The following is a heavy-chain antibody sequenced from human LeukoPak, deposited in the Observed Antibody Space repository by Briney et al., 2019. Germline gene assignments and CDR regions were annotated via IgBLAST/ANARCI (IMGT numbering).Heavy chain of an antibody. D-gene: IGHD6-19*01. Sequence: GGSLRLSCAASGFTFSSYSMNWVRQAPGKGLEWVSFISSSSSYIYYADSVKGRFTTYRDNAKNSLYLQMNSLRAEDTAVYYCARETYSSGWSYYFDYWGQGTLVTVSS. CDR1: GFTFSSYS. CDR3: ARETYSSGWSYYFDY. CDR2: ISSSSSYI. V-gene: IGHV3-21*01. J-gene: IGHJ4*02.